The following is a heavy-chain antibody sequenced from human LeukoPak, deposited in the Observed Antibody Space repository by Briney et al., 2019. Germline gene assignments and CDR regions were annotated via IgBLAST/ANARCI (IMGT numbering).Heavy chain of an antibody. Sequence: SETLSLTCAVYGGSFSSYYWGWIRQPPGKGLEWIGSIYYSGSTYYNPSLKSRVTISVDTSKNQFSLKLSSVTAADTAVYYCARRPGIAVAEYYFDYWGQGTLVTVSS. D-gene: IGHD6-19*01. J-gene: IGHJ4*02. CDR3: ARRPGIAVAEYYFDY. V-gene: IGHV4-39*01. CDR1: GGSFSSYY. CDR2: IYYSGST.